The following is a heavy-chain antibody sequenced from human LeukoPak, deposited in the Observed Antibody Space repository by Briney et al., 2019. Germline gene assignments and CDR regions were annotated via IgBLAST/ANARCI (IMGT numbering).Heavy chain of an antibody. Sequence: SETLSLTCAVYGGSFSGHYWNWIRQPPGKGLEWIGEINHSGSTNYNPSLKNRVTMSVDTSKNQFSLKLSSVTAADTAVYYCAREGRDGSRYYFDSWGRGTPVTVSS. D-gene: IGHD5-24*01. V-gene: IGHV4-34*01. J-gene: IGHJ4*02. CDR1: GGSFSGHY. CDR3: AREGRDGSRYYFDS. CDR2: INHSGST.